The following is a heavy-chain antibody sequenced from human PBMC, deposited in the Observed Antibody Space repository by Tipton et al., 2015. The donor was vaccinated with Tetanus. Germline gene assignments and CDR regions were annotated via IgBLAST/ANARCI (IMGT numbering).Heavy chain of an antibody. Sequence: SLRLSCAASGFTFSGSAMHWVRQASGIGPEWVGRIRSKANSYATAYAASVKGRFTISRDDSKNTAYLQMNSLKTEDTAVYYCTRHGSGGSSGYWGQGTLVPVSS. CDR1: GFTFSGSA. D-gene: IGHD2-15*01. J-gene: IGHJ4*02. V-gene: IGHV3-73*01. CDR2: IRSKANSYAT. CDR3: TRHGSGGSSGY.